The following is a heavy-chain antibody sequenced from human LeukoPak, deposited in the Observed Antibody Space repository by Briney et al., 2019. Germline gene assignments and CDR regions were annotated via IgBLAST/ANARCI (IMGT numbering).Heavy chain of an antibody. CDR1: GGSISSYY. Sequence: SETLSFTCTVSGGSISSYYWTWIRQPPGKGLEWIGYIYYSGSTNYNYNPSLKSRVTISLDTSNNQFSLKLSSVTAADAAMYYCARHGGGYSFDYWGQGTLVTVSS. D-gene: IGHD5-24*01. V-gene: IGHV4-59*08. CDR3: ARHGGGYSFDY. J-gene: IGHJ4*02. CDR2: IYYSGSTNY.